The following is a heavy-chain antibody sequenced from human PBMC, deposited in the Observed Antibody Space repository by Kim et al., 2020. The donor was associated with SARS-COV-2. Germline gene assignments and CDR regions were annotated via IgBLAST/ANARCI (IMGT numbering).Heavy chain of an antibody. V-gene: IGHV3-9*01. J-gene: IGHJ6*02. D-gene: IGHD3-10*01. CDR3: AKDLSGAGVYYYGMDV. Sequence: SVKGRFTISRDNAKNSLYLQMNSRRAEDTALYYCAKDLSGAGVYYYGMDVWGQGTTVTVSS.